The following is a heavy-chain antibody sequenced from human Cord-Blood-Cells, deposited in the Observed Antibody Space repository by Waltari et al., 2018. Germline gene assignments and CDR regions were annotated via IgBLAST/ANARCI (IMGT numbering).Heavy chain of an antibody. CDR3: VSGSMVRGVIIDY. J-gene: IGHJ4*02. V-gene: IGHV4-38-2*02. CDR2: IYHSGST. CDR1: SYSISSGYY. D-gene: IGHD3-10*01. Sequence: QVQLQEPGPGLVQPSETLSLTCTVFSYSISSGYYWGWIRTPPGKGLDWIGSIYHSGSTYYNPSLKSRVTISVDTSKNQFSLKLSAVTAADTAVYYCVSGSMVRGVIIDYWGQGTLVTVSS.